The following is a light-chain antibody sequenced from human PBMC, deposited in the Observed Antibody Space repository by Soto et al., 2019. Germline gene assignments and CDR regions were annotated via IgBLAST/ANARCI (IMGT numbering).Light chain of an antibody. V-gene: IGKV3-15*01. Sequence: EIVMTQSPATLSVSPGERATLSCRASQSVSSNLAWYQQKPGQAPRLLIYDASTRATGIPATFSGSGSGTEFTLTISSLQSEDFAVYYCQQYNNWPPYTFGHGTKLEIK. CDR1: QSVSSN. CDR2: DAS. CDR3: QQYNNWPPYT. J-gene: IGKJ2*01.